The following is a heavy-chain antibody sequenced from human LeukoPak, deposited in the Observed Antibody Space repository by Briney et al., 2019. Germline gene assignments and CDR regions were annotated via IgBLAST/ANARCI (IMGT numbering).Heavy chain of an antibody. CDR1: GGSISSYY. V-gene: IGHV4-59*01. J-gene: IGHJ4*02. Sequence: SETLSLTCTVSGGSISSYYWSWIRQPPGKGLEWIGYIYYSGSTNYNPSLKSRVTISVDTSKNQFSLKLSSVTAADTAVFYCAREPRIDNYFDYWGQGTLVTVSS. CDR3: AREPRIDNYFDY. D-gene: IGHD3-22*01. CDR2: IYYSGST.